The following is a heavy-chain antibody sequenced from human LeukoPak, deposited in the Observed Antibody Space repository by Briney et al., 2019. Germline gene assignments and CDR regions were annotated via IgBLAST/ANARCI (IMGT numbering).Heavy chain of an antibody. CDR2: IRQDGSEK. V-gene: IGHV3-7*01. D-gene: IGHD2/OR15-2a*01. Sequence: PGGSLRLSCAGSGFTIGSYWMSWVRQAPGKGLEWVANIRQDGSEKYYVDSVKGRLTISRDNAKNSLYLQMNSLRAADTGIYYCARAGYYGDDAFDLWGQGTMVTVSS. CDR3: ARAGYYGDDAFDL. CDR1: GFTIGSYW. J-gene: IGHJ3*01.